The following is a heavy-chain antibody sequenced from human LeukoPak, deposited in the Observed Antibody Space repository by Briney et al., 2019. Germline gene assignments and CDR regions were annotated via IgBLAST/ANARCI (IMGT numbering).Heavy chain of an antibody. Sequence: PGGSLRLSCAASGFTFSSYAMSWVRQAPGKGLEWVSAISGGGGSTYYADSVKGRFTISRDNSKNTLYLQMNSLRAEDTAVYYCAKDPAIVLLWFGESEDYWGQGTLVTVSS. J-gene: IGHJ4*02. CDR2: ISGGGGST. CDR3: AKDPAIVLLWFGESEDY. V-gene: IGHV3-23*01. D-gene: IGHD3-10*01. CDR1: GFTFSSYA.